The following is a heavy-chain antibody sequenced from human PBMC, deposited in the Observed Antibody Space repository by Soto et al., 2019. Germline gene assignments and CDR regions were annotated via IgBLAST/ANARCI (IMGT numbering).Heavy chain of an antibody. CDR1: GYTFTGYY. CDR3: ARRWLQFRGGWFDP. Sequence: SVKVSCKASGYTFTGYYMHWVRQAPGQGLEWMGGIIPIFGTANYAQKFQGRVTITADESTSTAYMELSSLRSEDTAVYYCARRWLQFRGGWFDPWGQGTLVTVSS. J-gene: IGHJ5*02. V-gene: IGHV1-69*13. D-gene: IGHD5-12*01. CDR2: IIPIFGTA.